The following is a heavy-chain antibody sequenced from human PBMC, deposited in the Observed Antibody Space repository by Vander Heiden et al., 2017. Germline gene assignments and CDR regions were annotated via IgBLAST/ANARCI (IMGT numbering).Heavy chain of an antibody. CDR1: GFTFSSYS. CDR2: ISSSSSTI. V-gene: IGHV3-48*02. Sequence: EVQLVESGGGLVQPGGSLRPPCAAYGFTFSSYSMNWVRQAPGKGLEWVSYISSSSSTIYYADSVKGRFTISRDNAKNSLYLQMNSLRDEDTAVYYCARDGHYDSSGFFDYWGQGTLVTVSS. J-gene: IGHJ4*02. D-gene: IGHD3-22*01. CDR3: ARDGHYDSSGFFDY.